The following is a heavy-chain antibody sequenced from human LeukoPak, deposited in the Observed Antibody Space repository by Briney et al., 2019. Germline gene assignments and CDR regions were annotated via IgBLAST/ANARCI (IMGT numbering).Heavy chain of an antibody. J-gene: IGHJ4*02. Sequence: AGGSLRLSCAASGFTFSSYWMSWVRQAPGKGQEWVANIKQDESEKYYVDSVKGRFTISRDNAKNSLYLQMNSLRAEDTAVYYCARDHYYRSGSYYVYWGQGTLVTVSS. CDR1: GFTFSSYW. D-gene: IGHD3-10*01. CDR3: ARDHYYRSGSYYVY. CDR2: IKQDESEK. V-gene: IGHV3-7*04.